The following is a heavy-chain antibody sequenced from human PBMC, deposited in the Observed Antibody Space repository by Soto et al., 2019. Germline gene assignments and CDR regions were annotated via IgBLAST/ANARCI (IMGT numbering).Heavy chain of an antibody. D-gene: IGHD1-1*01. J-gene: IGHJ4*02. CDR1: GDSVSSNSAA. V-gene: IGHV6-1*01. CDR3: ARGGTGTTEDY. CDR2: TYYRSKWDS. Sequence: SQTLSLTCVISGDSVSSNSAAWNWFRQSPSSGLEWLGRTYYRSKWDSDYAVSVKGRITINPDTSKNQFSLKLNSVTPADTAVYYCARGGTGTTEDYWGQGTLVTVSS.